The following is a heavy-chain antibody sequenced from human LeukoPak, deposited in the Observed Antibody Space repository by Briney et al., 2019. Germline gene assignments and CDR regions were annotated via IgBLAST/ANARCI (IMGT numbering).Heavy chain of an antibody. Sequence: TGGSLRLSCAASGFTFSSYWMHWVRQAPGKGLVWVSRINEDGTYTSYADSVKGRFTISRDNAKNTLYLQMSSLTAEDTAVYYCTKDHTGPQDSWGQGTLVTVSS. CDR3: TKDHTGPQDS. D-gene: IGHD4-17*01. V-gene: IGHV3-74*01. J-gene: IGHJ4*02. CDR2: INEDGTYT. CDR1: GFTFSSYW.